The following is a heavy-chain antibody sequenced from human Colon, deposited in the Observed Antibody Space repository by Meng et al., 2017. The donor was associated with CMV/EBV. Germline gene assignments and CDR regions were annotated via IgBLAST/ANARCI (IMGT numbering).Heavy chain of an antibody. J-gene: IGHJ4*02. D-gene: IGHD1-26*01. V-gene: IGHV3-74*01. CDR3: ARSSGSYSFNAFDI. CDR2: INGDGLNT. CDR1: GFTFTSHW. Sequence: GESLKISCAASGFTFTSHWMHWVRQPPGKGLVWVSRINGDGLNTTYADSVKGRFTISRDNAKNTVHLQINSLRGEDTAVYYCARSSGSYSFNAFDIWGQGTLVTVSS.